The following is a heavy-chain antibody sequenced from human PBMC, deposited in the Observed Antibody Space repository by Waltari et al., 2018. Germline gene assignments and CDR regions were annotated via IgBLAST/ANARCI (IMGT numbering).Heavy chain of an antibody. CDR2: IYYSGST. Sequence: QLQLQESGPGLVKPSETLSLTCTVSGGSISSSSYYWGWIRQPPGKGLEWIGSIYYSGSTYYNPSLKSRVTISVDTSKNQFSLKLSSVTAADTAVYYCARGSSGYYYVQDYWGQGTLVTVSS. CDR1: GGSISSSSYY. J-gene: IGHJ4*02. D-gene: IGHD3-22*01. V-gene: IGHV4-39*07. CDR3: ARGSSGYYYVQDY.